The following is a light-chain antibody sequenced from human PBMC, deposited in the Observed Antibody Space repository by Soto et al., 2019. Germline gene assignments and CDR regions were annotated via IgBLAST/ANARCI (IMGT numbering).Light chain of an antibody. Sequence: QSVLTQPASVSGSPGQSITISCTGTSSDVGSYNLFSWYQQHPGKAPKVMIYEDFKRPSGVSNRFSGSKSGSTASLTISGLQAEDEADYYCSSYAGTSTYVFGTGTKLTVL. CDR1: SSDVGSYNL. J-gene: IGLJ1*01. CDR3: SSYAGTSTYV. CDR2: EDF. V-gene: IGLV2-23*01.